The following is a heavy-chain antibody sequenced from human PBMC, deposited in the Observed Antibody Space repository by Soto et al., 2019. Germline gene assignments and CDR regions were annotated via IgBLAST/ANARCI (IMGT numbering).Heavy chain of an antibody. D-gene: IGHD5-18*01. Sequence: SETLSLTCAVYGGSFSGYYWSWIRQPPGKGLEWIGEINHSGSTNYNPSLKSRVTISVDTSKNQFSLKLSSVTAAATAVYDCARGPHRDGYSGPSGTRRFDYWGQGTLVTVSS. CDR3: ARGPHRDGYSGPSGTRRFDY. V-gene: IGHV4-34*01. CDR2: INHSGST. J-gene: IGHJ4*02. CDR1: GGSFSGYY.